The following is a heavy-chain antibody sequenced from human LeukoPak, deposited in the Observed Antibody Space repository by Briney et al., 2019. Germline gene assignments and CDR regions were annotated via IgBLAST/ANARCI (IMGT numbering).Heavy chain of an antibody. J-gene: IGHJ5*02. CDR1: GFTFDDYA. Sequence: PGRSLRLSCAASGFTFDDYAMHWVRQAPGKGLEWVSGISWNSGSIGYADSVKGRFTISRDNAKNSLYLQMNSLRAEDTALYYCAKVNYGSSGYLWFDPWGQGTLVTVSS. D-gene: IGHD3-22*01. CDR3: AKVNYGSSGYLWFDP. V-gene: IGHV3-9*01. CDR2: ISWNSGSI.